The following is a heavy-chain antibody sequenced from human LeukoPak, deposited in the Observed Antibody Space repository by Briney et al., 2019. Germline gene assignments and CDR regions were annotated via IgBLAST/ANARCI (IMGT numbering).Heavy chain of an antibody. D-gene: IGHD2-2*01. CDR2: ISAYNGNT. Sequence: ASVKVSCKPSGYTFTNYGFTWVRQAPGQGLEWMGWISAYNGNTNYARKLQGRVTMTTDTSTSIAYMELRSLRSDDTAVYYCARLADCSSSSCRSFDYWGQGTLVTVSA. CDR3: ARLADCSSSSCRSFDY. J-gene: IGHJ4*02. V-gene: IGHV1-18*01. CDR1: GYTFTNYG.